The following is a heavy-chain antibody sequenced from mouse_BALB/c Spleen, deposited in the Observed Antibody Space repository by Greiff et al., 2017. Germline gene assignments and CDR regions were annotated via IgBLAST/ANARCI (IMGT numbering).Heavy chain of an antibody. Sequence: EVQLVESGGGLVKPGGSLKLSCAASGFTFSSYTMSWVRQTPEKRLEWVATISSGGGNTYYPDSVKGRFTISRDNAKNNLYLQMSSLRSEDTALYYCARDGYYWFAYWGQGTLVTVSA. CDR1: GFTFSSYT. CDR3: ARDGYYWFAY. J-gene: IGHJ3*01. D-gene: IGHD2-3*01. CDR2: ISSGGGNT. V-gene: IGHV5-9*03.